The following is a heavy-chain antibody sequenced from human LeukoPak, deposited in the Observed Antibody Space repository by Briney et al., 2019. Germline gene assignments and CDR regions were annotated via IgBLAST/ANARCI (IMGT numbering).Heavy chain of an antibody. D-gene: IGHD3-10*01. Sequence: GGSLRLSWAASGFTFSSYAMHWVRQAPGKGLEWVAVISYDGSNKYYADSVKGRFTISRDNSKNTLYLQMNSLRAEDTAVYYCAKGLSWPRSGYWGQGTLVTVSS. CDR1: GFTFSSYA. J-gene: IGHJ4*02. CDR3: AKGLSWPRSGY. CDR2: ISYDGSNK. V-gene: IGHV3-30-3*01.